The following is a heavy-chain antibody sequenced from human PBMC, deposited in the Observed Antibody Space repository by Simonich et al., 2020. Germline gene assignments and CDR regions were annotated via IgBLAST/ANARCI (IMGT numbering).Heavy chain of an antibody. CDR1: GYTFTGYY. Sequence: QVQLVQSGAEVKKPGASVKVSCKASGYTFTGYYMHWVRQAPGQGLGWMGWINPNSGGTNHAQQFQGRVTMTRDTSISTAYMELSRLRSDDTAVYYCARDLRGSYYYYYYMDVWGKGTTVTVSS. CDR2: INPNSGGT. V-gene: IGHV1-2*02. CDR3: ARDLRGSYYYYYYMDV. D-gene: IGHD1-26*01. J-gene: IGHJ6*03.